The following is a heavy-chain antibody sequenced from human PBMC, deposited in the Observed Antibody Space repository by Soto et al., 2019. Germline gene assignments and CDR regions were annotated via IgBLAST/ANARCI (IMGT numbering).Heavy chain of an antibody. Sequence: QVQLQQWGAGLLKPSETLSLTCAVYGGSFSGYYWSWIRQPPGKGLEWIGEINHSGSTNYNPSLKSRVTISVATSKNQFSLKLSSVTAADTAVYYCATREGIAVAGSRYFDYWGQGTLVTVSS. J-gene: IGHJ4*02. D-gene: IGHD6-19*01. CDR3: ATREGIAVAGSRYFDY. V-gene: IGHV4-34*01. CDR1: GGSFSGYY. CDR2: INHSGST.